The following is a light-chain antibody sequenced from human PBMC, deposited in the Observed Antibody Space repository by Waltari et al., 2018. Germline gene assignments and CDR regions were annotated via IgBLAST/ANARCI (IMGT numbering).Light chain of an antibody. Sequence: SYVLTQPPSVSVAPGQTAIITCGGDNIGSKSVHWYQQRAGQAPVLVVHDDNDRPSGMPERLSGSKSGNTATLASSRGEAGDEADFYCQVRDSGSGRPQVIFGGGTRLTVL. J-gene: IGLJ2*01. CDR1: NIGSKS. V-gene: IGLV3-21*02. CDR2: DDN. CDR3: QVRDSGSGRPQVI.